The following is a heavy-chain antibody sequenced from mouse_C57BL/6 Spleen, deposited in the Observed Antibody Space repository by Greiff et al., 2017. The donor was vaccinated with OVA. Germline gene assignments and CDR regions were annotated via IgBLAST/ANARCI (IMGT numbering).Heavy chain of an antibody. J-gene: IGHJ4*01. Sequence: QVQLQQSGAELVKPGASVKISCKASGYAFSSYWMNWVKQRPGKGLEWIGQIYPGDGDTNYNGKFKGKATLTADKSSSPAYMQLSSLTSEDSAVYFCARRGYSDAMDYWGQGTSVTVSS. CDR1: GYAFSSYW. CDR2: IYPGDGDT. V-gene: IGHV1-80*01. D-gene: IGHD2-14*01. CDR3: ARRGYSDAMDY.